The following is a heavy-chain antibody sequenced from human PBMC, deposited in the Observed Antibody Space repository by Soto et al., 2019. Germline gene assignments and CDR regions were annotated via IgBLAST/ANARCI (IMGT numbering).Heavy chain of an antibody. D-gene: IGHD6-19*01. J-gene: IGHJ4*02. Sequence: SETLSLTCTASGGSMSGHYWSWIRQPPGKGLEYIGYIYYSGDTNYNPSLKSRVTISVDTSKNQFSLKLSSVTAADTAVYFCARGGWYIDYWGQGTLVTVSS. CDR1: GGSMSGHY. V-gene: IGHV4-59*11. CDR3: ARGGWYIDY. CDR2: IYYSGDT.